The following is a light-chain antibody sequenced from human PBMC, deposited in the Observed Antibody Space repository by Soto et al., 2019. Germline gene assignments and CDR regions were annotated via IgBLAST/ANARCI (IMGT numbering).Light chain of an antibody. CDR2: DVS. Sequence: QSALTQPRSVSGSPGQSVTISCTGTSSDVGGYNYVSWYLHHPGKAPKLMIYDVSKRPSGVPDRFSGSKSGNTASLTISGLQAEDEADYYCCSFSGSPYVFGTGTKLTVL. CDR3: CSFSGSPYV. V-gene: IGLV2-11*01. CDR1: SSDVGGYNY. J-gene: IGLJ1*01.